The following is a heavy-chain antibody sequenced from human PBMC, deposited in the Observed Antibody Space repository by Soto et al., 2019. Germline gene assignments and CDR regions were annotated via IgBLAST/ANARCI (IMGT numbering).Heavy chain of an antibody. Sequence: PSPTLSRTRIVSGGSISSGDYYWGWIRQPPGKGLEWIGYIYYSVSTYYNPSRKSRVTISVDTSKNQFSLKLSSVTAADTAVYYCARGYNWNLDYWGQGSLVTVSS. CDR1: GGSISSGDYY. V-gene: IGHV4-30-4*01. CDR2: IYYSVST. CDR3: ARGYNWNLDY. J-gene: IGHJ4*02. D-gene: IGHD1-20*01.